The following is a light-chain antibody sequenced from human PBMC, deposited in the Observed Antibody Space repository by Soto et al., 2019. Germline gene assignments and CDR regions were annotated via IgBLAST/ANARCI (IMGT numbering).Light chain of an antibody. V-gene: IGLV2-14*01. CDR2: DVS. Sequence: QSALTQPASVSGSPGQSITISCTGTSSDVGGYNSVSWYQQHPGKVPRLMIYDVSNRPSGVSDRFSGSKSVNTSAMTISSLQAEDKADYYCSSYTSSSLLVFGGGTKLTVL. J-gene: IGLJ2*01. CDR1: SSDVGGYNS. CDR3: SSYTSSSLLV.